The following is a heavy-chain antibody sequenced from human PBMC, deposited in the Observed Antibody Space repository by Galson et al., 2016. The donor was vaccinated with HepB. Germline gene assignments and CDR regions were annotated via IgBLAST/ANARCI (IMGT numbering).Heavy chain of an antibody. CDR3: EGYSDPFDI. V-gene: IGHV3-53*01. Sequence: SLRLSCAASGFSVNGKYMSWARQAPGKGLEWVSAIFSGDATYYRDSVKGRFTISRDTSKNTLYLQMNNLRAEDTAIYYCEGYSDPFDIWGQGTMVTVSP. D-gene: IGHD3-22*01. CDR1: GFSVNGKY. J-gene: IGHJ3*02. CDR2: IFSGDAT.